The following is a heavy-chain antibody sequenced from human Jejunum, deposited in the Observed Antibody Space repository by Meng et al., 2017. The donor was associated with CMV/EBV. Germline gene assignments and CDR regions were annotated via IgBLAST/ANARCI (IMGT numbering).Heavy chain of an antibody. J-gene: IGHJ4*02. CDR1: FHFTGSF. CDR3: ATDDFQYARAYDGY. Sequence: FHFTGSFVHWVRQARGHRLEWIGWIMAGSGNTNYAQKFQGRVTIARAMSTNTAYMDLSSLKSEDTAVYYCATDDFQYARAYDGYWGQGTLVTVSS. D-gene: IGHD3/OR15-3a*01. V-gene: IGHV1-58*01. CDR2: IMAGSGNT.